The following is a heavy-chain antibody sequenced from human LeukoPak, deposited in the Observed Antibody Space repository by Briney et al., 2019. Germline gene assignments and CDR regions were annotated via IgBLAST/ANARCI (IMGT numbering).Heavy chain of an antibody. CDR3: ARDGYHYDSSGYYYAY. Sequence: SETLSLTCTVSGGSISSSSYYWGWIRQPPGKGLEWIGSIYYSGSTYYNPSLKSRVTISVDTSKNQFSLKLSSVTAADTAVYYCARDGYHYDSSGYYYAYWGQGTLVTVSS. CDR2: IYYSGST. J-gene: IGHJ4*02. CDR1: GGSISSSSYY. D-gene: IGHD3-22*01. V-gene: IGHV4-39*07.